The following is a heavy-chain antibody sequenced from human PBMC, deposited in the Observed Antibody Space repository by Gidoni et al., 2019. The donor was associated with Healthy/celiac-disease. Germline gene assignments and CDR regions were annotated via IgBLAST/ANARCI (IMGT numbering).Heavy chain of an antibody. V-gene: IGHV3-30*04. Sequence: VQLVESGGGVVQPGRSLRLSCAPSGFPFRSYAMHWVRQAPGKGLEWVAVISYDGSNKYYADSVKGRFTISRDNSKNTLYLQMNSLRAEDTAVYYCARDSKYGSGSYYNPFDYWGQGTLVTVSS. CDR1: GFPFRSYA. J-gene: IGHJ4*02. D-gene: IGHD3-10*01. CDR2: ISYDGSNK. CDR3: ARDSKYGSGSYYNPFDY.